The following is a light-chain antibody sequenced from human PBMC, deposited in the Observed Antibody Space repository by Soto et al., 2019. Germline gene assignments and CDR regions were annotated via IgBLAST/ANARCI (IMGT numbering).Light chain of an antibody. V-gene: IGKV3-11*01. CDR2: DAS. CDR1: QSVGTW. CDR3: AQRIWPWT. Sequence: EIVLTQSPATLSLSPGERATLSCRASQSVGTWLAWYQQKPGQAPRLLIYDASNRPTGIPDRFSGSGSGTAFTVTISSLEPEDFAVYYCAQRIWPWTVGQGTKVDIK. J-gene: IGKJ1*01.